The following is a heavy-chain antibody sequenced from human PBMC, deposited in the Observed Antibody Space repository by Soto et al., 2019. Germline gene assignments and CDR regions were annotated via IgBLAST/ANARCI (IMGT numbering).Heavy chain of an antibody. CDR2: IYYSVST. Sequence: SETLSLTCTVSGGSISSYYWSWIRQPPGKGLEWIGYIYYSVSTNYNPSLKSRVTISVDTSKNQFSLKLSSVTAADTAVYYCARAPLGIIVAPDYWGQGTLVTVSS. CDR1: GGSISSYY. D-gene: IGHD3-22*01. J-gene: IGHJ4*02. CDR3: ARAPLGIIVAPDY. V-gene: IGHV4-59*08.